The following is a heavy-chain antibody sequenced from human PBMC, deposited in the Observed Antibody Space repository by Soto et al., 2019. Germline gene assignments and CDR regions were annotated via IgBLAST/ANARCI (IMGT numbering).Heavy chain of an antibody. J-gene: IGHJ6*02. CDR2: ITCSSSYI. D-gene: IGHD3-22*01. CDR3: ARVVDYCDPYYYYGMDV. CDR1: GFTFSNYS. V-gene: IGHV3-21*01. Sequence: EVQLVESGGGLVKPGGSLRLSCAASGFTFSNYSMNWVRQAPGKGLEWVSSITCSSSYIYYADSVKGRFTISRDNAKNSLYLQMNSVRAEDTAVYYCARVVDYCDPYYYYGMDVWGQGTTVTVSS.